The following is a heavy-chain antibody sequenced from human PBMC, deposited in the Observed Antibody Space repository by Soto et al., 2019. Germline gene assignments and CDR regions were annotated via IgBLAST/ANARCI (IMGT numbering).Heavy chain of an antibody. Sequence: GASVKVSCKACGDTFTSYDINWVRQATGQGLEWMGWMNPNSGNPGYAQKFQGRVTMTRNTSISTAYMELGSLRSEDTAVYYCARSRGSSWYGPLSSRWGQGTLVTVSS. J-gene: IGHJ4*02. CDR2: MNPNSGNP. D-gene: IGHD6-13*01. CDR3: ARSRGSSWYGPLSSR. CDR1: GDTFTSYD. V-gene: IGHV1-8*01.